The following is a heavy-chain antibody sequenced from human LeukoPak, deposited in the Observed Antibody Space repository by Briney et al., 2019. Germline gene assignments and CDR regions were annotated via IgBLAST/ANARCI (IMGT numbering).Heavy chain of an antibody. J-gene: IGHJ6*02. V-gene: IGHV1-46*01. CDR1: GYTFPSYF. Sequence: GASVTVSCKASGYTFPSYFMHWVRQAPGQGLEWMGIINPTGGSTTYAQKFQGRVTMTRDTSTSTVYMELSSLRSDDTAVYYCARDISSGGDLPGCMDVWGQGTTVTVSS. CDR2: INPTGGST. D-gene: IGHD2-21*02. CDR3: ARDISSGGDLPGCMDV.